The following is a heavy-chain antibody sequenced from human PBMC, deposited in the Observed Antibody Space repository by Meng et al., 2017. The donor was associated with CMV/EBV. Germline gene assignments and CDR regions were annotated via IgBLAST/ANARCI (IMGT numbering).Heavy chain of an antibody. CDR2: ISYDVSNK. CDR1: GPTFSSYA. J-gene: IGHJ5*02. V-gene: IGHV3-30-3*01. Sequence: GRSLRPSCAASGPTFSSYAMHWVRQAPGKGLEWVAVISYDVSNKYYADSVKGRFTITKDNSKNTLYLKMNSLRAEDTAVYYCAKDIAAYCGGDRCLGPLFDPWGQGTMVTVSS. CDR3: AKDIAAYCGGDRCLGPLFDP. D-gene: IGHD2-21*01.